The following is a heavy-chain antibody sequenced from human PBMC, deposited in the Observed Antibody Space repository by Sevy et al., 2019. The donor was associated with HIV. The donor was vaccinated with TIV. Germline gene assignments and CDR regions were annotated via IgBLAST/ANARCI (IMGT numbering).Heavy chain of an antibody. D-gene: IGHD7-27*01. Sequence: GGSLRLSCAASGFTFSSYGMHWVRQAPGKGLEWVAVITYDGSNKYYADSVKGRFTISRDNSKNTLYLQMNSLRAEDTAVYYCAKDLGGFDYWGQGTLVTVSS. CDR2: ITYDGSNK. CDR3: AKDLGGFDY. V-gene: IGHV3-30*18. CDR1: GFTFSSYG. J-gene: IGHJ4*02.